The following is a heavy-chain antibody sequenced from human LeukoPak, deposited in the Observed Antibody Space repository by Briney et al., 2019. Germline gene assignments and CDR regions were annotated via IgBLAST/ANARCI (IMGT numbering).Heavy chain of an antibody. V-gene: IGHV3-74*01. CDR3: ARDWQLLSYYYYYMDV. D-gene: IGHD2-15*01. CDR2: INTDGSSP. CDR1: GFTFSAYW. J-gene: IGHJ6*03. Sequence: GGSLRLSCAASGFTFSAYWMHWVRQAPGKGLVWVSRINTDGSSPTYAASVKGRFTISRDNSKNTLYLQMNSLRAEDTAVYYCARDWQLLSYYYYYMDVWGKGTTVTVSS.